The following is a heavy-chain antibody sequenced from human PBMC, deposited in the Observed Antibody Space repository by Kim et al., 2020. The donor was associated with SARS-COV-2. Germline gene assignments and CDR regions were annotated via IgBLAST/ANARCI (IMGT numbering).Heavy chain of an antibody. V-gene: IGHV3-23*01. J-gene: IGHJ3*02. D-gene: IGHD3-10*01. CDR3: AKWHSGWGNDAFDI. Sequence: AGSVKGRFTISRDNSKNTLFLQPNSLRAEDTALYYCAKWHSGWGNDAFDIWGLGTMVTVSS.